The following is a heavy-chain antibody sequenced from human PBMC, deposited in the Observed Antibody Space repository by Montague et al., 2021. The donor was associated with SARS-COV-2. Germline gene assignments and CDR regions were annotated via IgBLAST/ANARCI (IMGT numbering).Heavy chain of an antibody. D-gene: IGHD1-26*01. V-gene: IGHV3-9*01. CDR1: GFTFSTFA. CDR3: AKDVGYSGIYRAVYFDH. Sequence: SLRLSCAASGFTFSTFAMSWVRQAPGKGLEWVSRISFNSGSIDYADSVKGRFTISRDNAKSSFYLQMNGLTTEDTALYYCAKDVGYSGIYRAVYFDHWGRGTRVTVSS. J-gene: IGHJ4*02. CDR2: ISFNSGSI.